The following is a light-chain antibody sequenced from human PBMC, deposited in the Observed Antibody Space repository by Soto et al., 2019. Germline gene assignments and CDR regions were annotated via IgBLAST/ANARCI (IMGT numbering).Light chain of an antibody. J-gene: IGLJ2*01. CDR2: SNN. V-gene: IGLV1-44*01. Sequence: QPLLTQPPSASGTPGQRVTISCSGSSSNIGSYTVNWYQQLPGTAPKLLIYSNNQRPSGVPDRFSGSKSGTSVSLAISGLQSEDEADYYCAAWDDSLNGVVFGGGTKLTVL. CDR3: AAWDDSLNGVV. CDR1: SSNIGSYT.